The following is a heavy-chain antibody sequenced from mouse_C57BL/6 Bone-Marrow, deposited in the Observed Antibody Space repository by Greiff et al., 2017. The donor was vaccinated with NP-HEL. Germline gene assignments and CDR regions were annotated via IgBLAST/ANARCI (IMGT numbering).Heavy chain of an antibody. CDR3: ARSRIYWYFDV. CDR2: ISSSGSYT. V-gene: IGHV5-6*01. Sequence: EVKLVESGGDLVKPGGSLKLSCAASGFTFSSYGMSWVRQTPDKRLEWVATISSSGSYTYYPDSVKGRFTISRDNAKNTLYLQMSSLKSEDTAMYYCARSRIYWYFDVWGTGTTVTVSS. J-gene: IGHJ1*03. D-gene: IGHD1-1*01. CDR1: GFTFSSYG.